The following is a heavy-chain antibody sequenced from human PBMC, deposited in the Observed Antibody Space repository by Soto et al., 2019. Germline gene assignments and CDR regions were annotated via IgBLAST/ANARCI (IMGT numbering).Heavy chain of an antibody. CDR2: IYYSGST. V-gene: IGHV4-59*01. Sequence: SETLSLTCTVSGGSISSYYWSWIRQPPGKGLEWIGYIYYSGSTNYNPSLKSRVTISVDTSKNQFSLKLSSVTAADTAVYYCARGGTTIFRPRGKYYFDYWGQGTLVTVSS. D-gene: IGHD3-3*01. CDR1: GGSISSYY. CDR3: ARGGTTIFRPRGKYYFDY. J-gene: IGHJ4*02.